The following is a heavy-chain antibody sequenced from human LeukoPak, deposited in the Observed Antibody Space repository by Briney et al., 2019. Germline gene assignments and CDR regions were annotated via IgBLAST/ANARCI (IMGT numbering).Heavy chain of an antibody. J-gene: IGHJ4*02. V-gene: IGHV3-30*02. CDR3: ARDRTGGFDY. CDR2: IRYDGSNK. CDR1: EFSVGSNY. Sequence: GGSLRLSCAASEFSVGSNYMTWVRQAPGKGLEWVAFIRYDGSNKYYADSVKGRFTISRDNSKNTLYLQMNSLRAEDTAVYYCARDRTGGFDYWGQGTLVTVSS. D-gene: IGHD3-10*01.